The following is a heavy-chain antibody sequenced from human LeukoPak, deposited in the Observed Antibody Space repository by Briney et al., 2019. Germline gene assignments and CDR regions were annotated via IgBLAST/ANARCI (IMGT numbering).Heavy chain of an antibody. Sequence: ASVKVSCKVSGYTLTELSMHWVRQAPGKGLEWMGGFDPEDGETIYAQKFQGRVTMTEDTSTDTAYMELSSLRSEDTAVYYCARVGKRGWYSSSSIDYWGQGTLVTVSS. CDR2: FDPEDGET. J-gene: IGHJ4*02. CDR1: GYTLTELS. D-gene: IGHD6-6*01. CDR3: ARVGKRGWYSSSSIDY. V-gene: IGHV1-24*01.